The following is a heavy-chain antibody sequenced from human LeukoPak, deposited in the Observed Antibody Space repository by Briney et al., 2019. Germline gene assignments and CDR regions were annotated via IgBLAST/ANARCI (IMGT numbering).Heavy chain of an antibody. CDR1: GVSISSYY. J-gene: IGHJ4*02. V-gene: IGHV4-59*08. CDR2: ISNSGST. CDR3: ARRGFFDF. Sequence: SETLSLTCTVSGVSISSYYWSWIRQPPGKGLELIAYISNSGSTNYNPSLKSRVTISVDTSKNHFSLKLSSVTAADTAIYFCARRGFFDFWGQGTLVSVSS.